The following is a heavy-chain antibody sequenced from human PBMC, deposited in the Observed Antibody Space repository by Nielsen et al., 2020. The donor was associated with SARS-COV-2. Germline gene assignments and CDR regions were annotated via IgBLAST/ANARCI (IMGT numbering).Heavy chain of an antibody. Sequence: GGSLRLSCAASGFTFSSYTMSWVRQAPGKGLEWVSAISGSGGSTYYADSVKGRFTISRDNSKNTLYLQMNSLRAEDTAVYYCAKSGLWFGAKVYYYYYMDVWGKGTTVTVSS. J-gene: IGHJ6*03. V-gene: IGHV3-23*01. CDR1: GFTFSSYT. CDR2: ISGSGGST. CDR3: AKSGLWFGAKVYYYYYMDV. D-gene: IGHD3-10*01.